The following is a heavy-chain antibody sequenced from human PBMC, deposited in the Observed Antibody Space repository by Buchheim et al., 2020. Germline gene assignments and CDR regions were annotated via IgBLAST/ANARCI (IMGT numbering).Heavy chain of an antibody. CDR3: ARSPPPYCSSTSCYGNYGMDV. Sequence: EVQLVESGGGLVKPGGSLRLSCAASGFTFSSYSMNWVRQAPGKGLEWVSSISSSSSYIYYADSVKGRFTISRDNAKNSLYLQMNSLRAEDTAVYYCARSPPPYCSSTSCYGNYGMDVWGQGTT. V-gene: IGHV3-21*01. D-gene: IGHD2-2*01. CDR2: ISSSSSYI. CDR1: GFTFSSYS. J-gene: IGHJ6*02.